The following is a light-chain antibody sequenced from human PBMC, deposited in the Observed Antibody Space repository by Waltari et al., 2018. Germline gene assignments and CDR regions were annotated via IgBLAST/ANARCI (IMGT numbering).Light chain of an antibody. J-gene: IGLJ3*02. CDR2: DVS. CDR1: SSDVGGSNH. Sequence: QSALTQPASVSGSPGQSITISCTGTSSDVGGSNHFSWYQQHPGKAPKLMIYDVSKRPSGVSNRVSGSKSGNTASLTISGLQAEDEADYYCSSYTSSSTWVFGGGTKLTVL. V-gene: IGLV2-14*01. CDR3: SSYTSSSTWV.